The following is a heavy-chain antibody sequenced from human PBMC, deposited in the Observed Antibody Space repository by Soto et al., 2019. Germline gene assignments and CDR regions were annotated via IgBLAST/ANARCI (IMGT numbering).Heavy chain of an antibody. D-gene: IGHD5-12*01. V-gene: IGHV4-30-4*01. CDR2: IYDSGSS. CDR1: GCSVSGGDYI. CDR3: AREKGYISGPKNFDS. J-gene: IGHJ4*02. Sequence: SETLSLTCTVYGCSVSGGDYILSWIRPPPRKGLELVGYIYDSGSSYYNPSLKRRVTMSVDTSKNQFSLKLRSVTAASTAMYCGAREKGYISGPKNFDSWGQGTLVTVSS.